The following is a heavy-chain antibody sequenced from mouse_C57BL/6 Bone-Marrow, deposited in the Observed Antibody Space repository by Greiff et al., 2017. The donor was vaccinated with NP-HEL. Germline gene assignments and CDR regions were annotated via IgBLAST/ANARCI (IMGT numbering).Heavy chain of an antibody. CDR1: GFTFSSYG. CDR3: ARQSYGSSYYYAMDY. Sequence: EVKLMESGGDLVKPGGSLKLSCAASGFTFSSYGMSWVRQTPDKRLEWVATISSGGSYTYYPDSVKGLFTISRDNAKNTLYLQMSSLKSEDTAMYYCARQSYGSSYYYAMDYWGQGTSVTVSS. V-gene: IGHV5-6*01. CDR2: ISSGGSYT. D-gene: IGHD1-1*01. J-gene: IGHJ4*01.